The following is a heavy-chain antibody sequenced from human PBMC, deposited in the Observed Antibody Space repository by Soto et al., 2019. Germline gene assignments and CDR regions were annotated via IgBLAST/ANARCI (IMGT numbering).Heavy chain of an antibody. D-gene: IGHD4-17*01. J-gene: IGHJ6*02. V-gene: IGHV3-33*01. Sequence: QVQLVESGGGVVQPGRSLRLSCAASGFTFSSYGMHWVRQAPGKGLEWVAVIWYDGSNKYYADSVKGRFTISRDNSKNTLYLQMNSLRAEDTAVYYCAREGTVTTENYYYYYGMDVWGQGTTVTVSS. CDR2: IWYDGSNK. CDR3: AREGTVTTENYYYYYGMDV. CDR1: GFTFSSYG.